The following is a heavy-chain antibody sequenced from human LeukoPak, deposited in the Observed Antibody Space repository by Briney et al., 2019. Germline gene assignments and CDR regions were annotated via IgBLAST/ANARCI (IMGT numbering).Heavy chain of an antibody. CDR2: FYTGGDT. Sequence: RRPSCVSPGFTVSSNYINWVRQARGKGLDWVSVFYTGGDTYYADSVKGRFTISRDNFKNTLYLQMTSLRAEDTAVYYCARDRFTRARNWYFDLWGRGTLVTVSS. CDR1: GFTVSSNY. CDR3: ARDRFTRARNWYFDL. J-gene: IGHJ2*01. V-gene: IGHV3-66*02. D-gene: IGHD3-10*01.